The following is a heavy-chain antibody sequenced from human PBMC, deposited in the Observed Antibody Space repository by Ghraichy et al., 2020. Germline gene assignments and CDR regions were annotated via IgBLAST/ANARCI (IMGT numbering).Heavy chain of an antibody. CDR3: ARAPQPKPQGGLAMVRAAEYYFDY. J-gene: IGHJ4*02. CDR1: GGSFSGYY. D-gene: IGHD3-10*01. Sequence: SETLSLTCAVYGGSFSGYYWSWIRQPPGKGLEWIGEINHSGSTNYNPSLKSRVTISVDTSKNQFSLKLSSVTAADTAVYYCARAPQPKPQGGLAMVRAAEYYFDYWGQGTLVTVSS. CDR2: INHSGST. V-gene: IGHV4-34*01.